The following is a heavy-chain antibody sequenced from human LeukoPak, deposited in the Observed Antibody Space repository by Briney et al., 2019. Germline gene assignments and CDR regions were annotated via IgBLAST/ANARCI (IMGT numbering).Heavy chain of an antibody. CDR1: GFTFSTHW. J-gene: IGHJ4*02. CDR3: AKDRWLQGYFDY. CDR2: INSDGSRT. V-gene: IGHV3-74*01. Sequence: PGGSLRLSCEASGFTFSTHWMHWVRQAPGKGLVWVSRINSDGSRTNYADSVKGRCTISRDNSKKTVYLQMNSLRTEDTAVYYCAKDRWLQGYFDYWGQGTLVTVSS. D-gene: IGHD5-24*01.